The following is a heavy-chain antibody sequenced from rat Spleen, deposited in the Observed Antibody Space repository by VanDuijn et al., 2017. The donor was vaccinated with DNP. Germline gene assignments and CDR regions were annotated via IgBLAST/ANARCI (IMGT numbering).Heavy chain of an antibody. J-gene: IGHJ2*01. Sequence: EVQLVESGGGLVQPGRSLKLSCAASGFTFSEYFMAWVRQAPTKGLEWVAYISYDGGNTNYGDSVKGRFTISRDNAKSTLYLQMNSLRSEDTATYHCVRPHYYYGSYPHYWGQGVMVTVSS. CDR3: VRPHYYYGSYPHY. CDR2: ISYDGGNT. V-gene: IGHV5-22*01. D-gene: IGHD1-12*02. CDR1: GFTFSEYF.